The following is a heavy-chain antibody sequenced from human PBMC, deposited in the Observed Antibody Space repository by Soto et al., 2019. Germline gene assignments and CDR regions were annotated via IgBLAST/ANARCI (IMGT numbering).Heavy chain of an antibody. CDR3: ARDGNMRRYSYGDY. V-gene: IGHV3-30-3*01. CDR2: ISYDGSNK. CDR1: GFTFSSYA. Sequence: QVQLVESGGGVGQPGRSLRLSCAASGFTFSSYAMHWVRQAPGKGLEWVAVISYDGSNKYYADSVKGRFTISRDNSKNTLYLQMNSLRAEDTAVYYCARDGNMRRYSYGDYWGQGTLVTVSS. D-gene: IGHD5-18*01. J-gene: IGHJ4*02.